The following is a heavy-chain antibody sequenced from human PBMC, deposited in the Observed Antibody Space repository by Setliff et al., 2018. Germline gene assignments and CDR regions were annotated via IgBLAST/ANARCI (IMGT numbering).Heavy chain of an antibody. CDR1: GFTFSIYS. Sequence: GGSLRLSCAASGFTFSIYSMNWVRQAPGRGLEWLSYITGSSSVIHYADSVKGRFAISRDNARNSLYLQINSLRAEDTAVYYCSTKGVPGTGGQGTLVTVSS. CDR3: STKGVPGT. CDR2: ITGSSSVI. V-gene: IGHV3-48*01. J-gene: IGHJ4*02. D-gene: IGHD6-19*01.